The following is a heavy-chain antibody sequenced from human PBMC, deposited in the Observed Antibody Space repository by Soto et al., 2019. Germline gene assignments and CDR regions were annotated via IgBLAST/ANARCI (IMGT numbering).Heavy chain of an antibody. CDR1: GGSISSDDYY. CDR2: IHSSGSI. D-gene: IGHD2-2*01. V-gene: IGHV4-30-4*01. Sequence: PSETLSLTCTVSGGSISSDDYYWSWIRQAPGRGLEWIGYIHSSGSIYYNPSLKSRATMSIDTAGNQFSLKVSSVTVADTAVYYCASCVSTACYPPWGLQFFDLWGQGSLVTVSS. CDR3: ASCVSTACYPPWGLQFFDL. J-gene: IGHJ4*02.